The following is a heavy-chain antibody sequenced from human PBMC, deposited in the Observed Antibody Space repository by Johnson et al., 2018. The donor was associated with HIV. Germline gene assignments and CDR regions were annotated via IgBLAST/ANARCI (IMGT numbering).Heavy chain of an antibody. CDR3: ARESTATRGDAFDI. J-gene: IGHJ3*02. D-gene: IGHD4-17*01. V-gene: IGHV3-30*14. CDR1: GFTFSSYA. Sequence: QVQLVESGGGVVQPGRSLRLSCAASGFTFSSYAMHWVRQAPGKGLEWVAVISYDGSNKYYADSLKGRFTISRENAKNSLYLQMGSLRAEDMAVYYCARESTATRGDAFDIWGQGTMVTVSS. CDR2: ISYDGSNK.